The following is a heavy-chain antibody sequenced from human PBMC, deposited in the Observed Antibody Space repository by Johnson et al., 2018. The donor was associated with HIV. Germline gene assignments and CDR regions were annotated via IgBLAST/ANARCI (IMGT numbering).Heavy chain of an antibody. D-gene: IGHD2-15*01. V-gene: IGHV3-20*04. Sequence: VQLVESGGGVVRPGGSLRLSCAASGFIFDDYGMSWVRQAPGKGLEWVSGINWNGGSTGYADSVKGRFTISRDNAKNSLYLQMNSLRAEDTALYYCSRALRVVVVAATFDAFDIWGQGTMVTVSS. CDR1: GFIFDDYG. J-gene: IGHJ3*02. CDR2: INWNGGST. CDR3: SRALRVVVVAATFDAFDI.